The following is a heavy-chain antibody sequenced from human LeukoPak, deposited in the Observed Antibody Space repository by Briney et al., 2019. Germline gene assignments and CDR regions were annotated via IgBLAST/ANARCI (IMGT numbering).Heavy chain of an antibody. CDR1: GDSISNFY. J-gene: IGHJ6*03. CDR2: IHINGDT. CDR3: ARDHLLWPYYMDV. V-gene: IGHV4-4*07. D-gene: IGHD3-10*01. Sequence: NSSETLSLTCTVSGDSISNFYWSWTRQPAEKGLEWIGRIHINGDTHYNPSLNSRVTMSLDTSKNQFSLKVNSVTAADTAVYFCARDHLLWPYYMDVWGKGTTVTISS.